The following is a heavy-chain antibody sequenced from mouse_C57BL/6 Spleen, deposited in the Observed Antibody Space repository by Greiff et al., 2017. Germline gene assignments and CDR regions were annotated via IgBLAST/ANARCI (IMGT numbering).Heavy chain of an antibody. CDR1: GYAFTNYL. Sequence: VQLLQSGAELVRPGTSVKVSCKASGYAFTNYLIEWVKQRPGQGLEWIGVINPGSGGTNYNEKFKGKATLTADKSSSTAYMQLSSLTSEDSAVYFCARGGLYDNYLGDYAMDYWGQGTSVTVSS. CDR3: ARGGLYDNYLGDYAMDY. CDR2: INPGSGGT. V-gene: IGHV1-54*01. D-gene: IGHD2-1*01. J-gene: IGHJ4*01.